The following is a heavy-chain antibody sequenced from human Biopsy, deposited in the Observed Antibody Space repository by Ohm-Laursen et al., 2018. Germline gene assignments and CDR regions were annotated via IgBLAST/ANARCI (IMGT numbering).Heavy chain of an antibody. J-gene: IGHJ1*01. D-gene: IGHD3-9*01. CDR3: ATKLTGYFHH. Sequence: SVKVSCKTSGYTFTSYDINWVRQATGQGLEWMGWMNPNSGNTDYAQKFQGRVTMTRNTSISTAYMELNSLRSEDTAVYYCATKLTGYFHHWGQGTLVIVSS. CDR2: MNPNSGNT. V-gene: IGHV1-8*01. CDR1: GYTFTSYD.